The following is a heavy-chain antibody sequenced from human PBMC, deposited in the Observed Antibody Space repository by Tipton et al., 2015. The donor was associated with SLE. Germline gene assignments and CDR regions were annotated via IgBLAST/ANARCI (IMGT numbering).Heavy chain of an antibody. D-gene: IGHD3-16*02. J-gene: IGHJ4*02. CDR1: GGSFSGYY. V-gene: IGHV4-34*01. CDR3: ARVTGGELSLYLDY. Sequence: TLSLTCAVYGGSFSGYYWSWIRQPPGKGLEWIGEINHSGSTNYNPSLKSRVTISVDTSKNQFSLKLNSVTAADTAVYYCARVTGGELSLYLDYWGQGTLVTVSS. CDR2: INHSGST.